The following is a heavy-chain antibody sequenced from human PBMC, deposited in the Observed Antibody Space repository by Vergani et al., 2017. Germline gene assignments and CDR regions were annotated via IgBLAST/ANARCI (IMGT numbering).Heavy chain of an antibody. CDR1: GFTFSSYS. Sequence: EVQLVESGGGLVKPGGSLRLSCAASGFTFSSYSMNWVRQAPGKGLEWVSYISSSSSTIYYADSVKGRFTISRDNAKNSLYLQMNSLRAEDTAVYYCARSGYSSSWPWGWFDPWGQGTLVTVSS. D-gene: IGHD6-13*01. J-gene: IGHJ5*02. CDR2: ISSSSSTI. V-gene: IGHV3-48*01. CDR3: ARSGYSSSWPWGWFDP.